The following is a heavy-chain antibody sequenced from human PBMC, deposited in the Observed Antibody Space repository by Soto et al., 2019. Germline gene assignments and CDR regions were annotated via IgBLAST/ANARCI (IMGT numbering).Heavy chain of an antibody. CDR3: ARRYGGNFDY. D-gene: IGHD1-26*01. Sequence: QVQLQESGPGLVKPSETLSLTCTVSGGSISSYYWSWIRQPPGKGLEWIGYIYYSGSTNYNPSHKSRVTISVDTSKNQFSLKVSSVTAADTAVYYCARRYGGNFDYWGQGTLVTVSS. J-gene: IGHJ4*02. CDR1: GGSISSYY. CDR2: IYYSGST. V-gene: IGHV4-59*01.